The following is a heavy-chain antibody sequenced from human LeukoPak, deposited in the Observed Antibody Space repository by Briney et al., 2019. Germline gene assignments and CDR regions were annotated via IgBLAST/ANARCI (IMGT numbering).Heavy chain of an antibody. CDR2: INPSGGST. V-gene: IGHV1-46*01. Sequence: ASVKVSCKASGYTFTSYYMHWVRQAPGQGLEWMGMINPSGGSTSYAQKFQGRVTMTRDTSTSTVYMELSSLRSEDTAVYYCAREAGIAVAKDNPPFDYWGQGTLVTVSS. CDR1: GYTFTSYY. D-gene: IGHD6-19*01. J-gene: IGHJ4*02. CDR3: AREAGIAVAKDNPPFDY.